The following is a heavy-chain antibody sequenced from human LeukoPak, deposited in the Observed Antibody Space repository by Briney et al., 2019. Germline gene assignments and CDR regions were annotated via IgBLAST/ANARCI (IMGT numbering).Heavy chain of an antibody. D-gene: IGHD6-13*01. Sequence: PGGSLRLSCAASGFTFSSYSMNWVRQAPGKGLEWVSSISSSSSYIYYADSVKGRFTISRDNAKNSLYLQMNSLRAEDTAVYYCARDQRYSSSWYPQAFDPWGQGTLVTVSS. CDR2: ISSSSSYI. V-gene: IGHV3-21*01. CDR3: ARDQRYSSSWYPQAFDP. CDR1: GFTFSSYS. J-gene: IGHJ5*02.